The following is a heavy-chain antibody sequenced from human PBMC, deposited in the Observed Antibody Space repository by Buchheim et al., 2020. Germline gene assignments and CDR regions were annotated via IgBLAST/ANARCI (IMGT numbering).Heavy chain of an antibody. CDR2: ISASGTST. CDR3: AKSICEYNYFYGVDV. Sequence: EVQLLESGGGLVQPGGSLRLSCAASGFTFSSYAMSWVRQAPGKGLEWVSGISASGTSTYYADSVKGRFTISRDSSKNTLYLQMNSLRAEDTAVYYCAKSICEYNYFYGVDVWGQGTT. D-gene: IGHD2/OR15-2a*01. CDR1: GFTFSSYA. V-gene: IGHV3-23*01. J-gene: IGHJ6*02.